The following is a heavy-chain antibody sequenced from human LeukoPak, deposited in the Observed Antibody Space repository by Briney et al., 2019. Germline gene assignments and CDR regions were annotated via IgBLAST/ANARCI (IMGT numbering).Heavy chain of an antibody. CDR3: ARGHAGHYALLYGLDV. D-gene: IGHD2-15*01. CDR2: ITSSSSYI. Sequence: GGSLRLSCAASGFTFSSYNMNWVRQAPGKGLEWVSSITSSSSYIYYADSVKGRFTISRDNAKNSLYLQMNSLRAEDTAVYYCARGHAGHYALLYGLDVWGKGTTVTVSS. V-gene: IGHV3-21*01. J-gene: IGHJ6*04. CDR1: GFTFSSYN.